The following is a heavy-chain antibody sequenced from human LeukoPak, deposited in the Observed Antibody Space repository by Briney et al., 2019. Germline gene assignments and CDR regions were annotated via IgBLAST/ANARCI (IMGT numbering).Heavy chain of an antibody. V-gene: IGHV3-30*18. J-gene: IGHJ4*02. CDR2: ISYDGSNK. D-gene: IGHD3-22*01. CDR3: AKSGSGYYYSTFDY. CDR1: GFTFSSYG. Sequence: GGSLRLSCAASGFTFSSYGMHWVRQAPGEGLEWVALISYDGSNKYYADSVKGRFTISRDNSKNTLYLQMNSLRPEDTAVYYCAKSGSGYYYSTFDYWGQGTLVTVSS.